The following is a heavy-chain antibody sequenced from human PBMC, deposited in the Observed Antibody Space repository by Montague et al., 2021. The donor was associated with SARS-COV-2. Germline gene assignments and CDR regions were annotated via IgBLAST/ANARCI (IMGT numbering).Heavy chain of an antibody. V-gene: IGHV4-61*02. CDR1: GDSIGSGSYY. CDR2: IYTSGCT. Sequence: TLSLTCSVSGDSIGSGSYYWSWIRRAAGEGLEWIGRIYTSGCTDYNPSLINRVIISLDTSKNQFSLKLSSLTTADTGVYYCARAPDDYGTFGYWGQGIPVIVSS. J-gene: IGHJ4*02. D-gene: IGHD4-17*01. CDR3: ARAPDDYGTFGY.